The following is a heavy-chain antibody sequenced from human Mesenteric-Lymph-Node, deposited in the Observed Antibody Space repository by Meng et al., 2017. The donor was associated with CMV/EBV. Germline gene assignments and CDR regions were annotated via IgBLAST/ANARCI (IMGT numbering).Heavy chain of an antibody. V-gene: IGHV3-23*03. Sequence: FNVRSSAMSWGRPAPGQGVEWVLTIYADGSSTYYADSVKGRLTVSRDNSGSTLYLQMNSLRAEDTAVYYCAKDILGYCSNGVCYFDYWGQGALVTVSS. J-gene: IGHJ4*02. CDR3: AKDILGYCSNGVCYFDY. CDR1: FNVRSSA. CDR2: IYADGSST. D-gene: IGHD2-8*01.